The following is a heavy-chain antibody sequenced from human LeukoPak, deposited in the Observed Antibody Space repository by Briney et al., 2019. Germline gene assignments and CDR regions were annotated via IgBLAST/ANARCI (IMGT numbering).Heavy chain of an antibody. D-gene: IGHD6-6*01. J-gene: IGHJ4*02. V-gene: IGHV6-1*01. Sequence: SQTLSLTCALSGDIVSSNTASWTWIRQSPSRGLEWLGKTYYRSQWSTHYAVSVKSRMIINPDTSKNQVSLQLNSVTPEDTAVYYCVRVEYSSSYYFDSWGPGTLVTVSS. CDR2: TYYRSQWST. CDR3: VRVEYSSSYYFDS. CDR1: GDIVSSNTAS.